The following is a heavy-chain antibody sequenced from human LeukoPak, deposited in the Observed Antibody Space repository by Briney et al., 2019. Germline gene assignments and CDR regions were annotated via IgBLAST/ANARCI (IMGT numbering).Heavy chain of an antibody. CDR3: ARMTCGGGTCWWFDP. J-gene: IGHJ5*02. V-gene: IGHV4-39*01. CDR2: IYYFGST. D-gene: IGHD2-15*01. CDR1: GGSITSIHYC. Sequence: SETLSLTCTVSGGSITSIHYCWGWIRQPPGKGLEWIGNIYYFGSTYYNPSLRSRVTISVDTSKNQFSLKLSSVTAADTALYYCARMTCGGGTCWWFDPWGQGTLVTVSS.